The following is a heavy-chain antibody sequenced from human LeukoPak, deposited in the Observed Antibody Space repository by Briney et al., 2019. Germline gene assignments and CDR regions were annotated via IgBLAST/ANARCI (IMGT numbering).Heavy chain of an antibody. D-gene: IGHD2-2*02. J-gene: IGHJ4*02. CDR3: AKDLGYCSSTSCYTDY. CDR1: GFTFSSYA. V-gene: IGHV3-23*01. Sequence: KAGGSLRLSCAASGFTFSSYAMSWVRQAPGKGLEWVSAISGSGGSTYYADSVKGRFTISRDNSKNTLYLQMNSLRAEDTAVYYCAKDLGYCSSTSCYTDYWGQGTLVTVSS. CDR2: ISGSGGST.